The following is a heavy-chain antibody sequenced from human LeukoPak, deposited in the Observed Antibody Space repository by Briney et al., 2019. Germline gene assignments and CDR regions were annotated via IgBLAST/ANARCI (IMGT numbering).Heavy chain of an antibody. D-gene: IGHD6-19*01. CDR3: ARGAPIRVAVAATFDP. CDR2: INAANGNT. CDR1: GFTFTTYT. V-gene: IGHV1-3*01. J-gene: IGHJ5*02. Sequence: GVSVKVSCKTSGFTFTTYTMHWVRQAPGQRLEWMGWINAANGNTQYSQKFQGRVTITRDTSASTAYMELSSLRSEDTAVYYCARGAPIRVAVAATFDPWGQGTLVTVPS.